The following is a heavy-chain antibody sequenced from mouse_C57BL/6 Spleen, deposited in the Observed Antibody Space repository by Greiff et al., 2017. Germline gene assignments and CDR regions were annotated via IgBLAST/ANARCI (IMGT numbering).Heavy chain of an antibody. CDR1: GYTFTDYY. CDR3: AREGNYGTDY. Sequence: VQLQQSGPELVKPGASVKISCKASGYTFTDYYMNWVKQSHGKSLEWIGNINPSNGGTNYNEKFKSKATLTVDKSSSTAYMQLSSLTSEDSAVYYCAREGNYGTDYWGQGTTLTVSS. CDR2: INPSNGGT. V-gene: IGHV1-26*01. J-gene: IGHJ2*01. D-gene: IGHD1-1*01.